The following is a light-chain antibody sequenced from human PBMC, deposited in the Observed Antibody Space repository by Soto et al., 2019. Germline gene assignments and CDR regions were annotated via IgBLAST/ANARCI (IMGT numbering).Light chain of an antibody. CDR3: QSYDSTLSARYV. CDR1: SSNIGAGYD. Sequence: QSVLTQPPSVSGAPGQRVTIFCTGSSSNIGAGYDVHWYQQRPGAAPKLLISANINRPSGVPDRFSGSKSGTSASLAITGLQADDEGDYYCQSYDSTLSARYVFGTGTKVTVL. CDR2: ANI. J-gene: IGLJ1*01. V-gene: IGLV1-40*01.